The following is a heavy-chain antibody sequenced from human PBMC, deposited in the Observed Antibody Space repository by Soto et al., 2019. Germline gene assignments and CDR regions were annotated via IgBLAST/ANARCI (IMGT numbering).Heavy chain of an antibody. CDR3: AKEGGYSLLDY. V-gene: IGHV3-30*18. Sequence: QVQLVESGGGVVQPGRSLRLSCAASGFTFSSYGMHWVRQAPGKGLEWVAVISYDGNNKYYADSVKGRFTISRDNSQNTLYPQMNSLRTEDTAVYYCAKEGGYSLLDYWGQGTLVTVSS. J-gene: IGHJ4*02. D-gene: IGHD5-18*01. CDR2: ISYDGNNK. CDR1: GFTFSSYG.